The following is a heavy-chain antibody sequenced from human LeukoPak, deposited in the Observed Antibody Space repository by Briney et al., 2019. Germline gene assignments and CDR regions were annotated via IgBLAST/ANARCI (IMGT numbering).Heavy chain of an antibody. Sequence: ASVKVSCRASGYTFTGYYMHWVRQAPGQGLEWMGWINPNSGGTNYAQKFQGGVTMTRDTSISTAYMELSRLRSDDTAVYYCAKPHSVPAAMDYWGQGTLVTVSS. J-gene: IGHJ4*02. CDR1: GYTFTGYY. CDR3: AKPHSVPAAMDY. D-gene: IGHD2-2*01. V-gene: IGHV1-2*02. CDR2: INPNSGGT.